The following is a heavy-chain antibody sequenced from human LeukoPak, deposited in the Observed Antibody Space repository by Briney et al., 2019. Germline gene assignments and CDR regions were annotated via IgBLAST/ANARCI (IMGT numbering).Heavy chain of an antibody. D-gene: IGHD3-3*01. CDR2: IRYDGSNK. J-gene: IGHJ4*02. CDR1: GFTFSSYG. V-gene: IGHV3-30*02. CDR3: AKDARFYDFWSGYYGY. Sequence: SGGSLRLSCAASGFTFSSYGMHWVRQAPGKGLEWVAFIRYDGSNKYYADSVKGRFTISRDNSKNTLYLQMNSLRAEDTAVYYCAKDARFYDFWSGYYGYWGQGTLVTVSS.